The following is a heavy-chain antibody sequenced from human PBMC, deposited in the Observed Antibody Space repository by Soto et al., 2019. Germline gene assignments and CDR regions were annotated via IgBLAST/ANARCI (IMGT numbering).Heavy chain of an antibody. V-gene: IGHV1-18*01. CDR3: ARVGLLSYCSGGSCPGDY. CDR1: GYTFTSYG. CDR2: ISAYNGNT. J-gene: IGHJ4*02. Sequence: QVQLVQSGAEVKKPGASVKVSCKASGYTFTSYGITWVQQAPGQGLEGMGWISAYNGNTNYAQKLQGRVTMTTDTSTSTAYMELRSLRSDDTAVYYCARVGLLSYCSGGSCPGDYWGQGTLVTVSS. D-gene: IGHD2-15*01.